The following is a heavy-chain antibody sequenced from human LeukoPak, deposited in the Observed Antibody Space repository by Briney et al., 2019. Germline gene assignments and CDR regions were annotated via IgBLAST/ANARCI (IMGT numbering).Heavy chain of an antibody. Sequence: PSETLSLTCTVSGGSISSSTYYWDWIRQPPGKGLEWIGSIYYSGSTYYNPSLKSRVTISIDTSKNQFSLKLSSVTAADTAVYYCAREGYSSSWYGGAFDIWGQGTMVTVSS. D-gene: IGHD6-13*01. CDR2: IYYSGST. J-gene: IGHJ3*02. CDR3: AREGYSSSWYGGAFDI. CDR1: GGSISSSTYY. V-gene: IGHV4-39*07.